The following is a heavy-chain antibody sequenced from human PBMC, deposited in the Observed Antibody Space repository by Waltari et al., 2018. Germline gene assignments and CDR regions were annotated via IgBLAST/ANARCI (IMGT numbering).Heavy chain of an antibody. CDR2: IIPSFGTA. CDR3: ARAGARHPFDY. D-gene: IGHD1-26*01. J-gene: IGHJ4*02. V-gene: IGHV1-69*08. CDR1: GGPFSSYA. Sequence: QVQLVQSGAEVKKPGSSVKVYCKASGGPFSSYAISWVRQAPGQGLEWMGRIIPSFGTANYAQKFQGRVTITADKSTSTAYMELSSLRSEDTAVYYCARAGARHPFDYWGQGTLVTVSS.